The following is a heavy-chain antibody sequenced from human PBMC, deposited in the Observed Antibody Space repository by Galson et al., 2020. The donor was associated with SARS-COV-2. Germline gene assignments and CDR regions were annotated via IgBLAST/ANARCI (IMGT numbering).Heavy chain of an antibody. CDR3: AKEVWVGNYYYGMDV. V-gene: IGHV5-51*01. CDR2: IYPGDSDT. CDR1: GYSFTSYW. J-gene: IGHJ6*02. Sequence: GESLKISCKGSGYSFTSYWIGWVRQMPGKGLEWMGVIYPGDSDTRYSPSFQGQVTISADRSISTAYLQWSSLKASDTAVYYCAKEVWVGNYYYGMDVWGQGTTVTASS. D-gene: IGHD2-15*01.